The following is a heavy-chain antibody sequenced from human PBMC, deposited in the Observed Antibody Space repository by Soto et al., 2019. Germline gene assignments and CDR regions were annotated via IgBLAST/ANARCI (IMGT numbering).Heavy chain of an antibody. CDR2: IYPGDSDT. CDR1: GYSFTSYW. J-gene: IGHJ6*03. V-gene: IGHV5-51*01. D-gene: IGHD4-4*01. Sequence: PGESLKISCKGSGYSFTSYWIGWVRQMPGKGLEWMGIIYPGDSDTRYSPSFQGQVTISADKSISTAYLQWSSLKASDTAMYYCARFPPIYDYSDYYCYYMDVWGKGTTVTVSS. CDR3: ARFPPIYDYSDYYCYYMDV.